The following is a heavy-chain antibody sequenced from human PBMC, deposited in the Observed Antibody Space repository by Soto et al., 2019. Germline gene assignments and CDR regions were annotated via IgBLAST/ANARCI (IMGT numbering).Heavy chain of an antibody. V-gene: IGHV4-61*08. D-gene: IGHD3-10*01. CDR1: GGSVSSVDYF. CDR3: ARSPNYYYYGVDV. CDR2: IYYSGST. J-gene: IGHJ6*02. Sequence: SETLSLTCTVSGGSVSSVDYFWSWLRQSPGKRLEWIAYIYYSGSTNYNPSLKSRATISVDTSKSQVSLTLTSVTAADAALYYCARSPNYYYYGVDVWGQGTAVT.